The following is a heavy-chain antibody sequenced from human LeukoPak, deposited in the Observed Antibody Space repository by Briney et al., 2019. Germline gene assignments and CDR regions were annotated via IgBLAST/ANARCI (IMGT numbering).Heavy chain of an antibody. V-gene: IGHV1-18*01. CDR1: GYTFSSSG. J-gene: IGHJ5*02. CDR2: ISAYNGNT. CDR3: ARTTVVTPGWFDP. D-gene: IGHD4-23*01. Sequence: ASVKVSCKASGYTFSSSGLTWVRQAPGQGLEWMGWISAYNGNTNYAQNLQGRVTMTTDTSTSTAYMELRSLKSDDTAVYYCARTTVVTPGWFDPWGQGTLVTVSS.